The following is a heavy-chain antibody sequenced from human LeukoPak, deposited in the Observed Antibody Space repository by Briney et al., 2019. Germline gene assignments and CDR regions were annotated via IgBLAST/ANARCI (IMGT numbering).Heavy chain of an antibody. CDR2: IYHSGST. J-gene: IGHJ4*02. D-gene: IGHD3-10*01. CDR1: GGSISSGGYS. V-gene: IGHV4-30-2*01. CDR3: ARDSGGVGHFDY. Sequence: SETLSLTCAVSGGSISSGGYSCSWIRQPPGKGLEWIGYIYHSGSTYYNPSLKSRVTISVDRSKNQFSLKLSSVTAADTAVYYCARDSGGVGHFDYWGQGTLATVSS.